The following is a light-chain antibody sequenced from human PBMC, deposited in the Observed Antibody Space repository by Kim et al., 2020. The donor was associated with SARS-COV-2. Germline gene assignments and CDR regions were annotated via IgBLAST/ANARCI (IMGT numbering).Light chain of an antibody. CDR1: KLGDKY. J-gene: IGLJ2*01. Sequence: GSPGQTASFTCSGDKLGDKYASWYQRKPGQSPVLVIYQDSKRPSGIPERFSGSNSGNTATLTISGTQAMDEADYYCQAWDSSTVVFGGGTQLTVL. CDR2: QDS. CDR3: QAWDSSTVV. V-gene: IGLV3-1*01.